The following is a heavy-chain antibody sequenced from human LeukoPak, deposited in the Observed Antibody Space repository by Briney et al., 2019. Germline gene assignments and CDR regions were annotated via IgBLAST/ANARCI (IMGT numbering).Heavy chain of an antibody. J-gene: IGHJ6*03. Sequence: SVKVSCKASGGTFSSYAISWVRQAPGQGLEWMGRIIPIFGTANYAQKFQGRVTISTDESTSTAYMELSSLRSEATAVYYCARDNPRLGEMYYYMDVWGKGTTVTVFS. CDR2: IIPIFGTA. CDR3: ARDNPRLGEMYYYMDV. CDR1: GGTFSSYA. V-gene: IGHV1-69*05. D-gene: IGHD3-10*01.